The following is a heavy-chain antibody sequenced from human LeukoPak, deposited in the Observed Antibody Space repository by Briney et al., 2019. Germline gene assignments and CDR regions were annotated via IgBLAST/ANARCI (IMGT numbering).Heavy chain of an antibody. CDR1: GFTYSHYG. CDR3: AKDGGNYFDY. J-gene: IGHJ4*02. CDR2: IRNDGSNE. Sequence: GGSLRLSCAASGFTYSHYGMHWVRQAPGKGLEWVAFIRNDGSNEYYADSVKGRFTISRDNSKNTLYLQMNSLRGEDTAVHYCAKDGGNYFDYWGQGTLVTVSS. D-gene: IGHD3-3*01. V-gene: IGHV3-30*02.